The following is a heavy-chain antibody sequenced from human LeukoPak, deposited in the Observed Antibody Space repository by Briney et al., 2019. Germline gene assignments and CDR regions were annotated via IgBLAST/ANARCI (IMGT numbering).Heavy chain of an antibody. J-gene: IGHJ4*02. Sequence: PSETLSLTCAVSGYSISSGYYWGWIRQSPGKGLEWIGSIHHSRNTYNNPSLKSRVTISVDTSKNQFSLKLSSVTAADTAVYYCARDLGSGSYFYWGQGTLVTVSS. D-gene: IGHD1-26*01. V-gene: IGHV4-38-2*02. CDR1: GYSISSGYY. CDR2: IHHSRNT. CDR3: ARDLGSGSYFY.